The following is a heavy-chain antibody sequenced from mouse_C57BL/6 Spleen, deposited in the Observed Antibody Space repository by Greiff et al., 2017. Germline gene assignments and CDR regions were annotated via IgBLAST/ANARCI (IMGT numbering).Heavy chain of an antibody. CDR3: ARSGIYYYGSSYSY. D-gene: IGHD1-1*01. CDR2: IYPGSGST. V-gene: IGHV1-55*01. CDR1: GYTFTSYW. Sequence: VQLQQPGAELVKPGASVKMSCKASGYTFTSYWITWVKQRPGQGLEWIGDIYPGSGSTNYNEKFKSKATLTVDTSSSTAYMQLSSLTSEDSAVYYCARSGIYYYGSSYSYWGQGTTLTVSS. J-gene: IGHJ2*01.